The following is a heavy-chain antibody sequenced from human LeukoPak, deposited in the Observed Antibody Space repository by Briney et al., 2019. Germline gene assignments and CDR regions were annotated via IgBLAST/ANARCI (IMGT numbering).Heavy chain of an antibody. D-gene: IGHD3-10*01. CDR2: IYHSGST. Sequence: PSETLSLTCAVSGGSISSSNWWSWVRQPPGKGLEWIGEIYHSGSTNYNPSLKSRVTISVDKSKNQFSLKLSSVAAVDTAVYYCARADYGSGSYYTGYWGQGTLVTVSS. CDR3: ARADYGSGSYYTGY. J-gene: IGHJ4*02. CDR1: GGSISSSNW. V-gene: IGHV4-4*02.